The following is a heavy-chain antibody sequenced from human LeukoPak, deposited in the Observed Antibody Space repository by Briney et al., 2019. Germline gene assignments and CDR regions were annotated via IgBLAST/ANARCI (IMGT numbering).Heavy chain of an antibody. Sequence: GASVKVSCKASGYTFTGYYMHWVRQAPGHGLEWMGWINPNSGGTNYAQKFQGRVTMTRDTSISTAYMELSRLRSDDTAVYYCARATYCGSTSCYIRNDAFDIWGQGTMVTVSS. J-gene: IGHJ3*02. V-gene: IGHV1-2*02. CDR2: INPNSGGT. D-gene: IGHD2-2*02. CDR1: GYTFTGYY. CDR3: ARATYCGSTSCYIRNDAFDI.